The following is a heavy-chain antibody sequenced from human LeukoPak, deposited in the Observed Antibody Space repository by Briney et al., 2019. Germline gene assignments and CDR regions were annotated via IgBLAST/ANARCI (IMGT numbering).Heavy chain of an antibody. CDR1: GFTFDAYA. J-gene: IGHJ4*02. V-gene: IGHV3-9*01. CDR2: ISWNSGSI. CDR3: AKDIGYSYGHGAFDY. D-gene: IGHD5-18*01. Sequence: GRSLRLSCAASGFTFDAYAMHWVRQAPGKGLEWVSGISWNSGSIGYADSVKGRFTISRDNARNSLYLQMNSLRAEDTALYYCAKDIGYSYGHGAFDYWGQGTLVTVSS.